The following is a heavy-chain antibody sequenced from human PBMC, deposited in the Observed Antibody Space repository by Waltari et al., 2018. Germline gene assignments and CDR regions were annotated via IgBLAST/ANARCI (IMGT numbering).Heavy chain of an antibody. V-gene: IGHV3-53*02. CDR1: GFTVSSNS. CDR2: IYSGGST. Sequence: EVQLVETGGGLIQPGGSLRLSCAASGFTVSSNSLSWVRQAPGKGLEWVSVIYSGGSTYYADSVKGRFTISRDNSKNTLYLQMNSLRAEDTAVYYCARAVAGTDWYFDLWGRGTLVTVSS. CDR3: ARAVAGTDWYFDL. J-gene: IGHJ2*01. D-gene: IGHD6-19*01.